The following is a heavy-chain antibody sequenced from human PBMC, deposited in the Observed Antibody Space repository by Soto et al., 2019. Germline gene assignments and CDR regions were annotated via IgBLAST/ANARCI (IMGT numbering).Heavy chain of an antibody. J-gene: IGHJ4*02. CDR3: AKTRTGDDFWRGVLDY. V-gene: IGHV3-30*18. CDR1: GFTFISYD. Sequence: GGSLILSCAASGFTFISYDMHWVRQAPGKGLEWVAVISYDGSNKYYADSVKGRFTISRDNSKNTLYLQMNSLRAEDTDVYYCAKTRTGDDFWRGVLDYRGQGT. D-gene: IGHD3-3*01. CDR2: ISYDGSNK.